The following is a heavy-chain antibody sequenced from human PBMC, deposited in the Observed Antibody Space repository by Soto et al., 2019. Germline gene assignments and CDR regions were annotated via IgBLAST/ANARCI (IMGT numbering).Heavy chain of an antibody. CDR1: GFKFSTYW. D-gene: IGHD3-3*01. CDR3: AKDQDDFWSGYYSPLDH. Sequence: GGSLRLSCAASGFKFSTYWMHWVRQAAGKGLVWVSRINNDGNSTSYADSVKGRFTISRDNAKNMLYLQMNSLRTDDTAVYYCAKDQDDFWSGYYSPLDHWGQGSLVTVSS. J-gene: IGHJ4*02. V-gene: IGHV3-74*01. CDR2: INNDGNST.